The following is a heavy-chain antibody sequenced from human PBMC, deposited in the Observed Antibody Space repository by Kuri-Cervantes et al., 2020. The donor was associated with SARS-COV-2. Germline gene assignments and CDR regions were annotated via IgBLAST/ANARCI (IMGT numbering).Heavy chain of an antibody. V-gene: IGHV3-9*01. D-gene: IGHD6-19*01. Sequence: WIRQPPGKGLEWVSGISWNSGGIGYADSVKGRFTISRDNAKNSLYLQMNSLRAEDTALYYCARGDIAVDGALDYWGQGTLVTVSS. CDR2: ISWNSGGI. J-gene: IGHJ4*02. CDR3: ARGDIAVDGALDY.